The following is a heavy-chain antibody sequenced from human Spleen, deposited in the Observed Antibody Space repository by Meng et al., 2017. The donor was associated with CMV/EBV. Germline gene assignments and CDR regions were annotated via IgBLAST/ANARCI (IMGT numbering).Heavy chain of an antibody. CDR1: YSSTGYA. CDR3: ARVWSLYCTSTSCYDY. J-gene: IGHJ4*02. CDR2: INPHSGGT. D-gene: IGHD2-2*01. V-gene: IGHV1-2*02. Sequence: YSSTGYAIHRVRQDPRQGLEGMGWINPHSGGTNYAQNFQGRVTMTRDTSISTVYMELSTLTSADTAVFYCARVWSLYCTSTSCYDYWGQGTLVTVSS.